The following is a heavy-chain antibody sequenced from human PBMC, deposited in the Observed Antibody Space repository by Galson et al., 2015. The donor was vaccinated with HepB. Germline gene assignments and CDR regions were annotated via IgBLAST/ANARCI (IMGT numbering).Heavy chain of an antibody. CDR1: GFTFSSYG. D-gene: IGHD4-11*01. V-gene: IGHV3-33*06. Sequence: SLRLSCAASGFTFSSYGMHWVRQAPGKGLEWVAVIWYDGSNKYYADSVKGRFTISRDNSKNTLYLQMNSLRAEDTAVYYCAKALNDYSNYAPFDPWGQGTLVTVSS. J-gene: IGHJ5*02. CDR2: IWYDGSNK. CDR3: AKALNDYSNYAPFDP.